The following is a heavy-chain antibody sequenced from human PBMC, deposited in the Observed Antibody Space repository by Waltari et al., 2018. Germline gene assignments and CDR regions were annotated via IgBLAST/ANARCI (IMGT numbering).Heavy chain of an antibody. D-gene: IGHD1-20*01. J-gene: IGHJ4*02. CDR1: GFTFSSYA. Sequence: QVQLVESGGGVVQPGRSLRLSCAASGFTFSSYAMHWVRQAPGKGLEWVAVISYDGSNKYYADSVKGRFTISRDNAKNSLYLQMNSLRAEDTAVYYCARDDGIRTVDYWGQGTLVTVSS. CDR3: ARDDGIRTVDY. CDR2: ISYDGSNK. V-gene: IGHV3-30-3*01.